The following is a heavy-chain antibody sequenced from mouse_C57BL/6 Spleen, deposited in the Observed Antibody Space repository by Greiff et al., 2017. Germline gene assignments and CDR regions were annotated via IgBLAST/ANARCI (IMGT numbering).Heavy chain of an antibody. CDR1: GYTFTSYW. CDR2: IDPSDSYT. D-gene: IGHD2-4*01. CDR3: ATYYDYDAWYFDV. V-gene: IGHV1-69*01. J-gene: IGHJ1*03. Sequence: VQLKQPGAELVMPGASVKLSCKASGYTFTSYWLHWVKQRPGQGLEWIGEIDPSDSYTNYNQKFKGKSTLTVDKSSSTAYMQLSSLTSEDSAVYYCATYYDYDAWYFDVWGTGTTVTVSS.